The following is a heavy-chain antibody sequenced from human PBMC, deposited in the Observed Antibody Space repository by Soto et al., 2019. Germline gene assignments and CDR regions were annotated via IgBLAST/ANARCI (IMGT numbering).Heavy chain of an antibody. V-gene: IGHV1-69*04. CDR2: IIPILGIA. CDR3: ARDPRPEKWLGSYNWFDP. D-gene: IGHD6-19*01. Sequence: SVKVSCKASGGTFSSYTISWVRQAPGQGLEWMGRIIPILGIANYAQKFQGRVTITADKSTSTAYMELSSLRSEDTAVYYCARDPRPEKWLGSYNWFDPWGQGTLVTVSS. CDR1: GGTFSSYT. J-gene: IGHJ5*02.